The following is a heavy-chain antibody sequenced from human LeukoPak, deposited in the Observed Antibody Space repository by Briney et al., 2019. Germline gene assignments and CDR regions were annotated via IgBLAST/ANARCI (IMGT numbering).Heavy chain of an antibody. J-gene: IGHJ6*02. CDR2: ISYDGSNK. V-gene: IGHV3-30*18. Sequence: GGSLRLSCAASGFTFSSYDMHWVRQAPGKGLEWVAVISYDGSNKYYADSVKGRFTISRDNSKNTLYLQMNSLRAEDTAVYYCAKEGDFWSGYYGYYYYYYGMDVWGQGTTVTVSS. CDR1: GFTFSSYD. CDR3: AKEGDFWSGYYGYYYYYYGMDV. D-gene: IGHD3-3*01.